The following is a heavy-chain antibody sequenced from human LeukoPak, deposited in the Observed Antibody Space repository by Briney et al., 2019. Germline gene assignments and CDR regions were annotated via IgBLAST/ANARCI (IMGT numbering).Heavy chain of an antibody. V-gene: IGHV3-23*01. CDR1: GFTFSSYA. Sequence: GGSLRLSCAASGFTFSSYAMSWVRQTPGKGLEWVSTITLSGGSTYYADSVKGRFTISRDNSKNTLYLQMNSLSAEDTAFYYCAKEELRRITMWGYMDVWGKGTTVTISS. D-gene: IGHD3-10*02. CDR2: ITLSGGST. J-gene: IGHJ6*03. CDR3: AKEELRRITMWGYMDV.